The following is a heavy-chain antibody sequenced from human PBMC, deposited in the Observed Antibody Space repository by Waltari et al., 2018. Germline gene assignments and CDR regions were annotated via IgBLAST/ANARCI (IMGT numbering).Heavy chain of an antibody. CDR2: IYRDGRT. D-gene: IGHD3-22*01. Sequence: EVRLVESGGGLIEPGGSLRASWAASGFTVSTNYMSWVRQAPGKGLDWVSGIYRDGRTNYAESVKGRFTISRDNSKNTVYLQMNSLRAEDTAVYYCGRGLDGSGYSIDYWGQGTLVTVSS. CDR3: GRGLDGSGYSIDY. CDR1: GFTVSTNY. J-gene: IGHJ4*02. V-gene: IGHV3-53*01.